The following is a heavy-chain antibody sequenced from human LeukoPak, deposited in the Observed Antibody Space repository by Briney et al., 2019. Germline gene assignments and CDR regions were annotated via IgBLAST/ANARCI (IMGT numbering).Heavy chain of an antibody. CDR1: GYTFTSYD. V-gene: IGHV1-8*01. D-gene: IGHD3-10*01. CDR3: ATTSGYYYYMDV. CDR2: MNPNSGNT. Sequence: GASVKVSCKASGYTFTSYDINWVRQATGQGLEWMGWMNPNSGNTGYAQKFQGRVTMTRNTSISTAYMELSSLRSEDTAVYYCATTSGYYYYMDVWGKGTTVTVSS. J-gene: IGHJ6*03.